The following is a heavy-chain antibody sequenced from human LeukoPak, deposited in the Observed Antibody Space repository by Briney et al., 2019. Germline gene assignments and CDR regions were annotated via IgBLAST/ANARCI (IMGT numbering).Heavy chain of an antibody. J-gene: IGHJ4*02. CDR3: ARHKEMATITSSDY. D-gene: IGHD5-24*01. V-gene: IGHV5-51*01. CDR1: GYSFTSYW. CDR2: IYPGDSDT. Sequence: GESLKISCKGSGYSFTSYWIGWVRQMPGKGLEWMGIIYPGDSDTRYSPSFQGQVTISADKSTSTAYLQWSSLKASDTAIYFCARHKEMATITSSDYWGQGTLVTVSS.